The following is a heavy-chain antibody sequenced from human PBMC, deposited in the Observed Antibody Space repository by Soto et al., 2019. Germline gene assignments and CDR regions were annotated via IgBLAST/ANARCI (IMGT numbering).Heavy chain of an antibody. J-gene: IGHJ4*02. V-gene: IGHV4-59*01. CDR1: GGSISSYY. CDR3: ASGDYGLDY. CDR2: IYYSGST. D-gene: IGHD4-17*01. Sequence: QVQLQESGPGLVKPSETLSLTCTVSGGSISSYYWSWIRQPPGKGLEWIGYIYYSGSTNYNPSLKSRVTISADTSKNQFSLKLSSVTAADTAVYYCASGDYGLDYWGQGTLVTVSS.